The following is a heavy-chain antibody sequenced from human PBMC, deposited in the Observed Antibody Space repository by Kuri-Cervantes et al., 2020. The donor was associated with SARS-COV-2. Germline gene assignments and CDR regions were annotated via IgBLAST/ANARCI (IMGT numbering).Heavy chain of an antibody. CDR1: GFTFSSYW. D-gene: IGHD3-10*01. V-gene: IGHV3-23*01. CDR3: AEEGLHYYGSGSYYTLGGYYYYMDV. Sequence: GESLKISCAASGFTFSSYWMSWVRQAPGKGLEWVSAISGSGGSTYYADSVKGRFTISRDNSKNTLYLQMNSLRAEDTAVYYCAEEGLHYYGSGSYYTLGGYYYYMDVWGKGTTVTVSS. J-gene: IGHJ6*03. CDR2: ISGSGGST.